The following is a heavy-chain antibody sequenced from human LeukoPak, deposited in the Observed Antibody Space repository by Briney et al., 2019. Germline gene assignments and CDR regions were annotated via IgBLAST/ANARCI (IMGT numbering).Heavy chain of an antibody. CDR3: ARTGYNYGTPLNY. CDR1: GFTFSDYR. D-gene: IGHD5-18*01. CDR2: ISRSLGYI. Sequence: GGSLRLSCAASGFTFSDYRMNWVRQAPGKGLEWVSYISRSLGYIYYADSVKGRFTISRDNSKNTVYLQMSSLRAEDTAVYYCARTGYNYGTPLNYWGQGTLVTVSS. J-gene: IGHJ4*02. V-gene: IGHV3-21*04.